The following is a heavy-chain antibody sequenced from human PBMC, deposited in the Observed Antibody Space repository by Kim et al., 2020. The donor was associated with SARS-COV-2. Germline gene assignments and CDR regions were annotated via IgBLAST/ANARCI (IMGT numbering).Heavy chain of an antibody. CDR3: TRALVTGDEFDY. D-gene: IGHD7-27*01. Sequence: ALVKVSCKSSGYTFTGYYLHWIRQAPGQGLEWMGRINPNNGDTKFGQNFQGRVTMTRDTSISTAYLELNRLSFDDTAVYYCTRALVTGDEFDYWGQGTLVTVSS. CDR1: GYTFTGYY. V-gene: IGHV1-2*06. J-gene: IGHJ4*02. CDR2: INPNNGDT.